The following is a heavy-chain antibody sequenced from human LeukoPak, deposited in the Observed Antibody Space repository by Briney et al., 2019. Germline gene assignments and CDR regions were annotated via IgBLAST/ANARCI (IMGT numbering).Heavy chain of an antibody. CDR1: GYTFNDYY. D-gene: IGHD3-22*01. CDR3: AREYYDSSGRKHGFDV. V-gene: IGHV1-2*02. J-gene: IGHJ3*01. CDR2: IDPHSGGT. Sequence: ASVKVSCKASGYTFNDYYMHWVQQAPGQGLEWMGWIDPHSGGTNSAQKFQGRVTMTRDTSISTAYMELSRLRSDDTAVYYCAREYYDSSGRKHGFDVWGQGTMVAVSS.